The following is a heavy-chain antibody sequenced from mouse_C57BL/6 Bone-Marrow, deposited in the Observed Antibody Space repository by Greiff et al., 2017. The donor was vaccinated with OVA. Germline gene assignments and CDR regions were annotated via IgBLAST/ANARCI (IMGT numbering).Heavy chain of an antibody. CDR3: TTRGGNSWFAY. D-gene: IGHD2-1*01. J-gene: IGHJ3*01. CDR2: IDPEDGDT. CDR1: GFNIKDYY. Sequence: VHVKQSGAELVRPGASVKLSCTASGFNIKDYYMHWVKQRPEQGLEWIGRIDPEDGDTDYAPKFQGKATMTADTSSNTAYLQLSSLTSEDTAVYYCTTRGGNSWFAYWGQGTLVTVSA. V-gene: IGHV14-1*01.